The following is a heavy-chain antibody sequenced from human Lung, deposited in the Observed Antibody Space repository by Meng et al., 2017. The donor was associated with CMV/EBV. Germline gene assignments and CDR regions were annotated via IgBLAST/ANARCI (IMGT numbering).Heavy chain of an antibody. CDR3: ARVDRQWFDP. V-gene: IGHV4-39*07. CDR1: GGSIGSSGFY. Sequence: TCIVSGGSIGSSGFYWGWIRQPPGKGLEWIGNFYQGGTTSVHPSLKGRVSISLDMSKNQFSLNLNSVTAADTAVYYCARVDRQWFDPWGQGTLVTVSS. CDR2: FYQGGTT. J-gene: IGHJ5*02.